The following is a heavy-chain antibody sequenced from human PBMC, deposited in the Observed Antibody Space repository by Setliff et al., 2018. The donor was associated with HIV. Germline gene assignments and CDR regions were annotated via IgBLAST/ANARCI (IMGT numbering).Heavy chain of an antibody. CDR1: GFTFGEYA. CDR3: TRTPGAWQNYFDY. Sequence: PGGSLRLSCTASGFTFGEYAMSWVRQAPGKGLEWVGIIKSKAYGEAREYAASVNGRFTLSRDDAKSIAYLQMNSLKTEDTGVYYCTRTPGAWQNYFDYWGQGTPVTVSS. V-gene: IGHV3-49*04. CDR2: IKSKAYGEAR. D-gene: IGHD2-15*01. J-gene: IGHJ4*02.